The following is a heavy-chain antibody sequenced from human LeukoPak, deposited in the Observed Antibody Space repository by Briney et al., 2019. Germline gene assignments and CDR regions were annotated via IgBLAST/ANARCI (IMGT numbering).Heavy chain of an antibody. Sequence: SETLSLTCAVYGGSFSGYYWSWIRQPPGKGLEWIGEINHSGSTNYNPSLKSRVTISVDTSKNQFSLKLSSVTAADTAVCYCARAENGLSYWGQGTLVTVSS. CDR1: GGSFSGYY. CDR2: INHSGST. V-gene: IGHV4-34*01. CDR3: ARAENGLSY. D-gene: IGHD3-16*01. J-gene: IGHJ4*02.